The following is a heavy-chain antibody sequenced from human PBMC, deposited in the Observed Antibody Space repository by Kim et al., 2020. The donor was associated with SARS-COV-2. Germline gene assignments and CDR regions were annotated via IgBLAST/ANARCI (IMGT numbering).Heavy chain of an antibody. V-gene: IGHV3-23*01. CDR3: AKDGLAVAGILVGTYGMDV. Sequence: GGSLRLFCAASGFTFSSYAMSWVRQAPGKGLEWVSAISGSGGSTYYADSVKGRFTISRDNSKNTLYLQMNSLRAEDTAVYYCAKDGLAVAGILVGTYGMDVWGQGTTVTVSS. CDR1: GFTFSSYA. D-gene: IGHD6-19*01. CDR2: ISGSGGST. J-gene: IGHJ6*02.